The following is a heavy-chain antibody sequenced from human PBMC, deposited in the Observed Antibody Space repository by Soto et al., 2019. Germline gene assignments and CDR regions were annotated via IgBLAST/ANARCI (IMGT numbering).Heavy chain of an antibody. Sequence: SEILSLTCTVFGGSISGVTYYWSWIRQPPGQGLEWIGYIYFSGSTYYNPSLKSRVIISVDTSKNQFSLKLRSVTAADTSVYYCARRGRGSYHSYYYYMDVWGKGTTVTVSS. D-gene: IGHD1-26*01. CDR3: ARRGRGSYHSYYYYMDV. J-gene: IGHJ6*03. CDR1: GGSISGVTYY. CDR2: IYFSGST. V-gene: IGHV4-30-4*08.